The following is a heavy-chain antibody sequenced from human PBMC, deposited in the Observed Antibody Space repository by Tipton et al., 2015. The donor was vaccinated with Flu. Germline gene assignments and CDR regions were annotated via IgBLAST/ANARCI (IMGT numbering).Heavy chain of an antibody. CDR1: GTSISSGTSY. V-gene: IGHV4-61*09. J-gene: IGHJ3*02. CDR3: ATHRTAVADPCQADAFDM. D-gene: IGHD6-19*01. CDR2: IYSSGDS. Sequence: LRLSCTVSGTSISSGTSYWSWIRQSAGEGPEWIGHIYSSGDSRYNPSLQSRVNISIDTSRNQFSLKMTSLTAADTALYYCATHRTAVADPCQADAFDMWGHGTKVTVSS.